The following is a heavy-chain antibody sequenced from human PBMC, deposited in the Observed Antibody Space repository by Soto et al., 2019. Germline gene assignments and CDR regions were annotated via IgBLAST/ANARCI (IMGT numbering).Heavy chain of an antibody. J-gene: IGHJ4*02. CDR1: GFTFRNFV. D-gene: IGHD2-21*01. CDR3: AQERGWGVVSPSHDY. V-gene: IGHV3-23*01. Sequence: EVQLLESGGGMVQPGGSLRVSCAASGFTFRNFVMCWVRQAPGKGLEWVSAIRGTGGETFYAASVKGRFTISRGNSKNTLYLQMNSLSDEDTALYFCAQERGWGVVSPSHDYWGQGTLVTVSS. CDR2: IRGTGGET.